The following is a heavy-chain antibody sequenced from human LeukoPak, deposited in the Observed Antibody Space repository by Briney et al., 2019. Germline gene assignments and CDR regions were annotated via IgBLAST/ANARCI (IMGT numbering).Heavy chain of an antibody. CDR1: GFTFSTYD. J-gene: IGHJ4*02. CDR3: VTSKGAGYFDY. D-gene: IGHD6-19*01. V-gene: IGHV3-30*02. Sequence: SGGSLRLSCAASGFTFSTYDMHWVRQAPGKGLEWVSFIRNNGDNKYYADSVRGRFTISRDNSKNTLYLQMNTLRTDDTAVYYCVTSKGAGYFDYWGQGTLVTVSS. CDR2: IRNNGDNK.